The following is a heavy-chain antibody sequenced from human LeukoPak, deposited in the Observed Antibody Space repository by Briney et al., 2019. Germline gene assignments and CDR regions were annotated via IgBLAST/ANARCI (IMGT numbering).Heavy chain of an antibody. CDR3: AKDQGFGELSPFDY. CDR1: GFTFSSYW. Sequence: GGSLRLSCAASGFTFSSYWMHWVRQAPGKGLEWVAFIRYDGSNKYYADSVKGRFTISRDNSKNTLYLQMNSLRAEDTAVYYCAKDQGFGELSPFDYWGQGTLVTVSS. V-gene: IGHV3-30*02. CDR2: IRYDGSNK. D-gene: IGHD3-10*01. J-gene: IGHJ4*02.